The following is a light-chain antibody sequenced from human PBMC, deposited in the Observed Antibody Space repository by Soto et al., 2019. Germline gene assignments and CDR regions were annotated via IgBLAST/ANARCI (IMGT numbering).Light chain of an antibody. CDR1: QYIYTR. V-gene: IGKV3D-15*03. CDR3: HQRQSWPRT. J-gene: IGKJ1*01. CDR2: QTS. Sequence: EIVMTQSPATLSVSPGERVTLSCRASQYIYTRLAWYQHRPGQAPRLLIYQTSIRAAGIPARFSASGTGTDFTLTISDVQPEDFAVYYCHQRQSWPRTFGQGTKVDIK.